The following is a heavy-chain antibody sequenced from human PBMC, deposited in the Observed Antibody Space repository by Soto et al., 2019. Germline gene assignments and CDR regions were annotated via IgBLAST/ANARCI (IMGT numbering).Heavy chain of an antibody. CDR3: ARGHSSGHPYYYYYGMDV. CDR2: IYHSGST. Sequence: QVQLQESGPGLVKPSGTLSLTCAVSGGSISSSNWWSWVRQPPGKGLEWIGEIYHSGSTNYNPSLKRRVTISVDKSKHQFSLKLSSVTAADTAVYYCARGHSSGHPYYYYYGMDVWGQGTTVTVSS. J-gene: IGHJ6*02. CDR1: GGSISSSNW. D-gene: IGHD6-19*01. V-gene: IGHV4-4*02.